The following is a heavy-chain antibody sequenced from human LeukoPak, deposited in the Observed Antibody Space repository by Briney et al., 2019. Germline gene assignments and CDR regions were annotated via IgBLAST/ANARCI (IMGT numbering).Heavy chain of an antibody. Sequence: SQTLSLTCTVSGGSISSGSYYWSWIRQPAGKGLEWIGRIYTSGSTNYNPSLKSRVTISVDTSKNQFSLKLSSVTAADTAVYYCARRDYYDSSGYLPGEAFDIWGQGTMVTVSS. D-gene: IGHD3-22*01. CDR3: ARRDYYDSSGYLPGEAFDI. V-gene: IGHV4-61*02. CDR2: IYTSGST. J-gene: IGHJ3*02. CDR1: GGSISSGSYY.